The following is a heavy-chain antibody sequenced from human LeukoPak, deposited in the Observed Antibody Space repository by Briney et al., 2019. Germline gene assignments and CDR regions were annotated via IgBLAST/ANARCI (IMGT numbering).Heavy chain of an antibody. V-gene: IGHV3-74*01. CDR1: GFPFNKYW. J-gene: IGHJ4*02. CDR3: ATKRWLAPPPDS. D-gene: IGHD6-19*01. CDR2: INTDGTVT. Sequence: SGGALQPPCSAPGFPFNKYWMLWVRPAPGKGLESVPRINTDGTVTTLPDPVKGRFTFSRDNADNTIFLQMNSVRDEDTAVYYCATKRWLAPPPDSWGQGTPVTVST.